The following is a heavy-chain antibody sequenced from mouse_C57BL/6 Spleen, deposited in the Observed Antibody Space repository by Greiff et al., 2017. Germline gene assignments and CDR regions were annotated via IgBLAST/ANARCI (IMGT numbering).Heavy chain of an antibody. CDR1: GFTFSDYG. J-gene: IGHJ3*01. D-gene: IGHD2-4*01. CDR3: ARRDYALFAY. CDR2: ISSGSSTI. Sequence: EVQLQESGGGLVKPGGSLKLSCAASGFTFSDYGMHWVRQAPEKGLEWVAYISSGSSTIYYADTVKGRFTISRDNAKNTLFLQMTSLRSEDTAMYYCARRDYALFAYWGQGTLVTVSA. V-gene: IGHV5-17*01.